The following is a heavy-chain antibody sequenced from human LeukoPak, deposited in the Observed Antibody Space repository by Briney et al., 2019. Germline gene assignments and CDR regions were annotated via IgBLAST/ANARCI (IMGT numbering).Heavy chain of an antibody. CDR3: AKRHSSSWYF. CDR2: FSGSGGST. Sequence: SGGSLRLSCAASGFTFSSYAMSWVRQAPGKGLEWVSAFSGSGGSTYYADSVKGRFTISRDNSKNTLYLQMNSLRAEDTALYYCAKRHSSSWYFWGQGTLVTVSS. J-gene: IGHJ4*02. V-gene: IGHV3-23*01. D-gene: IGHD6-13*01. CDR1: GFTFSSYA.